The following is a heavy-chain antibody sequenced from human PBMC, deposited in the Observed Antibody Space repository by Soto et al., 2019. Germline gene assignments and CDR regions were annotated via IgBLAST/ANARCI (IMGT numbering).Heavy chain of an antibody. Sequence: LTCAISGDSVSSNSAAWNWIRQSPSRGLEWLGRTYYRSKWYNDYAVSVKSRITISPDTSKNQFSLQLNSVTPEDTAVYYCARGVIYDSSGYKRGNWFDPWGQGTLVTVSS. CDR2: TYYRSKWYN. CDR3: ARGVIYDSSGYKRGNWFDP. J-gene: IGHJ5*02. V-gene: IGHV6-1*01. D-gene: IGHD3-22*01. CDR1: GDSVSSNSAA.